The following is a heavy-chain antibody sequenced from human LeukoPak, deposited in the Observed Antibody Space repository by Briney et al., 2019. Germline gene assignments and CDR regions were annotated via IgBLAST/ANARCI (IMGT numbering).Heavy chain of an antibody. CDR2: ISSSSSTI. V-gene: IGHV3-48*04. CDR1: GFTFSSYD. Sequence: GGSLRLSCAASGFTFSSYDMNWVRQAPGKGLEWLSYISSSSSTIYYADSVKGRFTISRDNAKNSLYLQMNSLRAEDTAVYYCAREGPTGGLFDYWGLGTLVTVSS. CDR3: AREGPTGGLFDY. D-gene: IGHD7-27*01. J-gene: IGHJ4*02.